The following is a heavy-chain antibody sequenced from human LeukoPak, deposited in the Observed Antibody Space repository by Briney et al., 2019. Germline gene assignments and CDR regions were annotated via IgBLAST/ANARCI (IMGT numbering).Heavy chain of an antibody. CDR2: IYHSGST. J-gene: IGHJ4*02. Sequence: SETLSLTCAVSGGSISSSNWWSWVRQPPGKGLEWIGEIYHSGSTNYNPSLKSRVTISVDTSKNQFSLKLSSVTAADTAVYYCARVPGDGYNSGWGQGTLVTVSS. CDR1: GGSISSSNW. D-gene: IGHD5-24*01. CDR3: ARVPGDGYNSG. V-gene: IGHV4-4*02.